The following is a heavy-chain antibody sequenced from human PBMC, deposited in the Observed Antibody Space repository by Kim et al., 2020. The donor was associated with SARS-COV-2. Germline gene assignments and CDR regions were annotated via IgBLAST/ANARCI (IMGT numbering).Heavy chain of an antibody. Sequence: GGSLRLSCAASGFTFSSYGMHWVRQAPGKGLEWVAVISYDGSNKYYADSVKGRFTISRDNSKNTLYLQMNSLRAEDTAVYYCAKGGWYGGNAEHDYWGQGTLVTVSS. V-gene: IGHV3-30*18. J-gene: IGHJ4*02. D-gene: IGHD2-15*01. CDR2: ISYDGSNK. CDR1: GFTFSSYG. CDR3: AKGGWYGGNAEHDY.